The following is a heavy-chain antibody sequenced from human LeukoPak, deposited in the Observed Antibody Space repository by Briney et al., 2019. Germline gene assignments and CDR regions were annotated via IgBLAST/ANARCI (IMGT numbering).Heavy chain of an antibody. J-gene: IGHJ4*02. CDR1: GGSVSSGSYY. V-gene: IGHV4-39*07. D-gene: IGHD5-24*01. CDR3: ARGRRWLQLPFDY. Sequence: SETLSLTCTVSGGSVSSGSYYWTWLRQPPGTGLEWIGEINHSGSTNYNPSLKSRVTISVDTSKNQFSLKLSSVTAADTAVYYCARGRRWLQLPFDYWGQGTLVTVSS. CDR2: INHSGST.